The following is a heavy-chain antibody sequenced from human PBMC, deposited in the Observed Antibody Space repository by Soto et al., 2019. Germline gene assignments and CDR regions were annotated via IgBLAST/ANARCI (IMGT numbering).Heavy chain of an antibody. CDR2: ISAYNGNT. V-gene: IGHV1-18*01. J-gene: IGHJ3*02. D-gene: IGHD3-10*01. CDR1: GYTFPSYA. CDR3: ARAGRITYYYGSGSYPGDAFDI. Sequence: ASVQVSCQASGYTFPSYAISWVQQAPVQGLLGMVWISAYNGNTNYAQKLQGRVTMTTDTSTSTAYMELRSLRSDDTAVYYCARAGRITYYYGSGSYPGDAFDIWGQGTMVTVSS.